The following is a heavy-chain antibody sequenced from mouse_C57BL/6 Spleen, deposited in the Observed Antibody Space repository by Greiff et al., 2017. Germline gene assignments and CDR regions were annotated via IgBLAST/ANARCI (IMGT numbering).Heavy chain of an antibody. CDR1: GYSFTDYN. CDR3: ARSAHYYGSSYGVAMDY. D-gene: IGHD1-1*01. J-gene: IGHJ4*01. CDR2: LNLNYGTT. V-gene: IGHV1-39*01. Sequence: QLQQSGPELVKPGASVKISCKASGYSFTDYNMNWVKQSNGKSLEWIGVLNLNYGTTSYNLKFKGKATLTVYQSSSTAYMQLNSLTSEDSAVYYCARSAHYYGSSYGVAMDYWGQGTSVTVSS.